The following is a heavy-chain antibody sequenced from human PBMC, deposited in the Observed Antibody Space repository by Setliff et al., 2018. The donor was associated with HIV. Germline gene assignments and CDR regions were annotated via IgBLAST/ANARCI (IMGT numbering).Heavy chain of an antibody. Sequence: SETLSLPCTVSGGSISSSSYYWGWIRQPPGKGLEWIGTIYYSGSTYYNPSLKSRVTMSVDTSKNQFSLKLRSVTAADTAVYYCARVIYSYYDSTGYSCYFDYWGQGTLVTVSS. CDR2: IYYSGST. D-gene: IGHD3-22*01. J-gene: IGHJ4*02. CDR1: GGSISSSSYY. V-gene: IGHV4-39*07. CDR3: ARVIYSYYDSTGYSCYFDY.